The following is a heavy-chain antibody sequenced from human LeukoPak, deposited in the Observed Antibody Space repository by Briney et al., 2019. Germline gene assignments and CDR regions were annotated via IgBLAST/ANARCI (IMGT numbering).Heavy chain of an antibody. V-gene: IGHV4-39*01. D-gene: IGHD3-9*01. J-gene: IGHJ4*02. CDR3: ARQSYFDWLSGDY. CDR2: IYYSGST. CDR1: GGSISSSSYY. Sequence: SETLSLTCTVSGGSISSSSYYWGWIRHPPGKGLEWIGSIYYSGSTYYNPSLKTRVTISVDTSKNHFSLKLSSVTAADTAVYYCARQSYFDWLSGDYWGQGTLVTVSS.